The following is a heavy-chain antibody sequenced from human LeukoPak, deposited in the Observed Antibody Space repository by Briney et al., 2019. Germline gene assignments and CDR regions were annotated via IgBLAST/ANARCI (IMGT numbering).Heavy chain of an antibody. CDR2: INQGGSQK. V-gene: IGHV3-7*05. CDR1: GFVFSDYW. D-gene: IGHD2-2*01. Sequence: GGALRLSCAPSGFVFSDYWMSWVRQAPGKGVEWVANINQGGSQKYYADSVKGRFTISRDNTKNSLYLQMNSLRAEDTALYYCASLSSSRPAYWGQGTLVTVSS. CDR3: ASLSSSRPAY. J-gene: IGHJ4*02.